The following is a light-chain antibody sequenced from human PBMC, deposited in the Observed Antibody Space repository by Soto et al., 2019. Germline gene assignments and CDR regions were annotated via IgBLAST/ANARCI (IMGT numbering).Light chain of an antibody. CDR3: QQYTNWQLT. V-gene: IGKV3-15*01. J-gene: IGKJ4*01. Sequence: EIVMTQSPATLSVSPGERAALSCRASQSVTSNLAWYQQKPGQAPRLLIYGASTMATGIPPRFSGSGSGPEFTLTISSQQSGDFAVYYCQQYTNWQLTFGGGTKVEIK. CDR1: QSVTSN. CDR2: GAS.